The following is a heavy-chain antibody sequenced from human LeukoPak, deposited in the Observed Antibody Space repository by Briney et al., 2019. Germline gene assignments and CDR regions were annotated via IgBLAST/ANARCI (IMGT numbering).Heavy chain of an antibody. CDR1: GFTFSSYS. J-gene: IGHJ4*02. D-gene: IGHD3-22*01. CDR2: ISSSSSYI. V-gene: IGHV3-21*01. CDR3: ARAPYYYDSSGYYYFDY. Sequence: GWSLRLSCAASGFTFSSYSMNWVRQAPGKGLEWVSSISSSSSYIYYADSVKGRFTISRDNAKNSLYLQMNSLRAEDTAVYYCARAPYYYDSSGYYYFDYWGQGTLVTVSS.